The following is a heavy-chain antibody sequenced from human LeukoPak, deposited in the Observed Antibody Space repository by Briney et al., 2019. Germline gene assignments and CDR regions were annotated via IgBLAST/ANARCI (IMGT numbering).Heavy chain of an antibody. CDR3: AREEQLVPEYYFDY. CDR1: GFTFSSYW. Sequence: TGGSLRLSCAASGFTFSSYWMSWVRQAPGKGLEWVANIKQDGSEKYYVDSVKGRFTISRDNAKNSLYLQMNSLRAEDTAVYYCAREEQLVPEYYFDYWGQGTLVTVSS. J-gene: IGHJ4*02. D-gene: IGHD6-6*01. CDR2: IKQDGSEK. V-gene: IGHV3-7*01.